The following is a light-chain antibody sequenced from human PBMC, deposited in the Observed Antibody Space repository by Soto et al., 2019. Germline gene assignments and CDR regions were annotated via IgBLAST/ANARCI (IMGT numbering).Light chain of an antibody. CDR2: GAS. Sequence: EIVMTQSPATLSVSPGERATLSCRASQSVSSNLAWYQQKPGQAPRLLIYGASTRATGIPARFSGSGSGTEFTLTISSLQSEDFAVYYCQKYNNWPCTFGQGTKVDI. CDR1: QSVSSN. V-gene: IGKV3-15*01. CDR3: QKYNNWPCT. J-gene: IGKJ1*01.